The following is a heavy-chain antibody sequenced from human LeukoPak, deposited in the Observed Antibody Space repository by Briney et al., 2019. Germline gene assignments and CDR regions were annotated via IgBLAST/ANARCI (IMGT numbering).Heavy chain of an antibody. V-gene: IGHV3-11*05. J-gene: IGHJ4*02. Sequence: KPGGSLRLSCAASGFTFSTYAMSWVRQAPGKGLEWVSYISSSGSYTNYADSVRGRFTISRDNAKNSLYLQMNSLRAEDTAVYYCARVDDSSGHYYLRPFDYWGQGTLVTVSS. CDR1: GFTFSTYA. CDR2: ISSSGSYT. D-gene: IGHD3-22*01. CDR3: ARVDDSSGHYYLRPFDY.